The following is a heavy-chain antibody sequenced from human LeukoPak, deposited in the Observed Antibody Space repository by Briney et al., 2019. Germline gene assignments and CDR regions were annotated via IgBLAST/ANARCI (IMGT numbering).Heavy chain of an antibody. CDR1: GFTFSSYW. Sequence: PGGSLRLSCAASGFTFSSYWMGWVRQAPGKGLEWLAFIRYDGSNKYYADSVKGRFTISRDNSKNTLYLQMNSLRAEDTAVYYCAKDEGYCSSTSCSCDYWGQGTLVTVSS. V-gene: IGHV3-30*02. CDR2: IRYDGSNK. D-gene: IGHD2-2*01. J-gene: IGHJ4*02. CDR3: AKDEGYCSSTSCSCDY.